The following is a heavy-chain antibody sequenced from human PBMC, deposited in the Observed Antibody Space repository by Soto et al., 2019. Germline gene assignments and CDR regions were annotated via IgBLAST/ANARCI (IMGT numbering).Heavy chain of an antibody. CDR1: GFTISSYA. CDR3: ARDSGPYSYDSSAHPHHAFDI. J-gene: IGHJ3*02. D-gene: IGHD3-22*01. Sequence: GGSLRLSCAASGFTISSYAMHWVRQAPGKGLEWVAVISYDGSNKYYADSVKGRFTISRDNSKNTLYLQMNSLRAEDTAVYYCARDSGPYSYDSSAHPHHAFDIWGQGTMVPVSS. CDR2: ISYDGSNK. V-gene: IGHV3-30-3*01.